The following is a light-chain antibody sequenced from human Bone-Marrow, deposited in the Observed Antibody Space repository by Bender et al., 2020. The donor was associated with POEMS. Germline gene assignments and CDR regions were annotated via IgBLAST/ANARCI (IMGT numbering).Light chain of an antibody. J-gene: IGLJ2*01. CDR1: SSDVGGYDS. Sequence: QSALTQPPSASGSAGQSVTISCTGTSSDVGGYDSVSWYQQHPGKAPRLMIYDVTNRPSGVSNRFSGSKSGNTASLTISGLQSEDEADYYCQSFETNNRHVVFGGGTKLTVL. CDR2: DVT. V-gene: IGLV2-14*03. CDR3: QSFETNNRHVV.